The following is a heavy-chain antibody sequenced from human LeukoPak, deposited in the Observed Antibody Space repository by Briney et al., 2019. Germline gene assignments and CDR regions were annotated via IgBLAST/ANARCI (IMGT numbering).Heavy chain of an antibody. V-gene: IGHV3-9*01. CDR3: AKDKGGYNYAYDY. J-gene: IGHJ4*02. D-gene: IGHD5-18*01. CDR1: GYTFDNYA. Sequence: GGSLRLSCAASGYTFDNYAMHWVRHAPGKGREWVSAISWNSGSIDYADSVKGRFTISRDNAKNSLYLQMNSLRAEDTALYYCAKDKGGYNYAYDYWGQGILVTVSS. CDR2: ISWNSGSI.